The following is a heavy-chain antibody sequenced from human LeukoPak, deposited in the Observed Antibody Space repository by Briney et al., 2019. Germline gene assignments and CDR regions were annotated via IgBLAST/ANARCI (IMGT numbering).Heavy chain of an antibody. CDR2: ISSSSSYI. CDR3: ARERIAAGWFDP. Sequence: GGSLRLSCAAPGFTFSSYSMTWVRQAPGKGLEWVSSISSSSSYIYYADSVKGRFTISRDNAKNSLYLQMNSLRAEDTAVYYCARERIAAGWFDPWGQGTLVTVSS. CDR1: GFTFSSYS. J-gene: IGHJ5*02. D-gene: IGHD6-13*01. V-gene: IGHV3-21*01.